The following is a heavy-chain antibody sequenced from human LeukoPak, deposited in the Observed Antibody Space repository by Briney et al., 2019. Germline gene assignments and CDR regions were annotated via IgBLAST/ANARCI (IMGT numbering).Heavy chain of an antibody. CDR1: VESHSVRY. D-gene: IGHD1-26*01. J-gene: IGHJ3*02. CDR3: ARVRSSGTYIDGFDI. V-gene: IGHV4-34*01. Sequence: KPSDTLSLHCAVWVESHSVRYWTWLPRPPGKALQWVGEINHSGCTNYNPCLKSRVTISVDTSRNYFSLNLRSVTAAYTAVYYCARVRSSGTYIDGFDIWGQGTMVTVSS. CDR2: INHSGCT.